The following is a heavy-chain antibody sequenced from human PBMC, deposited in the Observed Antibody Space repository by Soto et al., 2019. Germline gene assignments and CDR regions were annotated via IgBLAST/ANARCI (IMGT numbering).Heavy chain of an antibody. CDR3: ARALWIQLWFETYYYYGMDV. V-gene: IGHV3-48*03. D-gene: IGHD5-18*01. Sequence: EVQLVESGGGLVQPGGSLRLSCAASGFTFSSYEMNWVRQAPGKGLEWVSYISSSGSTIYYADSVKGRFTISRDNAKNSLYLQMNSLRAEDTAVYYCARALWIQLWFETYYYYGMDVWGQGTTVTVSS. CDR2: ISSSGSTI. CDR1: GFTFSSYE. J-gene: IGHJ6*02.